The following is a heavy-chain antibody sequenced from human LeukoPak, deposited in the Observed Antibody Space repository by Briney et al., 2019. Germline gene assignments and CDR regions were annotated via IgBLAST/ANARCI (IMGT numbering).Heavy chain of an antibody. J-gene: IGHJ5*02. Sequence: SETLSLTCTASGGSISTYYWSWIRQPPGKGLEWIGYIYYSGSTNYNPSLKSRVTISVDTSKNQFSLKLSSVTAADTAVYYCARGESRITIFGVVTPQSWFDPWGQGTLVTVSS. V-gene: IGHV4-59*01. CDR1: GGSISTYY. CDR2: IYYSGST. CDR3: ARGESRITIFGVVTPQSWFDP. D-gene: IGHD3-3*01.